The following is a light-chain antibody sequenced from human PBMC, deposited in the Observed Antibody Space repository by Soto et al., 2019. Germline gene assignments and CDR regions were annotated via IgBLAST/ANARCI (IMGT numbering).Light chain of an antibody. CDR3: QKSYSTPRT. J-gene: IGKJ1*01. CDR1: QSISSY. Sequence: DIQMTQSPSSLSASVGDRVTITCRASQSISSYLNWYQQKPGKAPKLLIYAASSLQGGVPSRFSGSGTGTDFTLTISSLQPEDYATYYCQKSYSTPRTFGQGTRVEIK. CDR2: AAS. V-gene: IGKV1-39*01.